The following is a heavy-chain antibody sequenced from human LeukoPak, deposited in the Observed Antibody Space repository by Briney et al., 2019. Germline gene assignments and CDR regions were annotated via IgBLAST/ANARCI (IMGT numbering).Heavy chain of an antibody. D-gene: IGHD4-11*01. Sequence: GGSLRLSCAASGFTFSSYSMNWVRQAPGKGLEWVSYISSSGSSIFSADSVKGRFTVSRDNAKNSLSLQMNSLRAEDTAVYYCARGNSDYDHDYWGQGTLVTVSS. J-gene: IGHJ4*02. CDR1: GFTFSSYS. V-gene: IGHV3-21*05. CDR2: ISSSGSSI. CDR3: ARGNSDYDHDY.